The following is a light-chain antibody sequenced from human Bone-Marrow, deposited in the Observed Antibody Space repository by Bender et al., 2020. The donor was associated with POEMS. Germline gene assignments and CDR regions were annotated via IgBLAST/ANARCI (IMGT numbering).Light chain of an antibody. CDR3: SSYATSSTLV. Sequence: QSVLTQPPSASGSPGQSVTISCTGTSSDVGRYDYVSWYQHHPGKAPKLMIYEVSKRPSGVSDRFSGSKSGDTASLTISGLQTEDEADYYCSSYATSSTLVFGGGTRVSVL. V-gene: IGLV2-8*01. CDR1: SSDVGRYDY. J-gene: IGLJ3*02. CDR2: EVS.